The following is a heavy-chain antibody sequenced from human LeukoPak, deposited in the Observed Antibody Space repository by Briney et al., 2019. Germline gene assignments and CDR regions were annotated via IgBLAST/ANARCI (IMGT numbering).Heavy chain of an antibody. Sequence: GGSLRLSCAVSGFTFSNYGMSWVRQAPGKGLEWVSGISGSGGSTNYADSVKGRFTISRDNFKNMLYLQMNSLRAEDTAVYYCAKKSAMGWFDPWGQGTLVTVSS. J-gene: IGHJ5*02. CDR2: ISGSGGST. D-gene: IGHD2-2*01. V-gene: IGHV3-23*01. CDR3: AKKSAMGWFDP. CDR1: GFTFSNYG.